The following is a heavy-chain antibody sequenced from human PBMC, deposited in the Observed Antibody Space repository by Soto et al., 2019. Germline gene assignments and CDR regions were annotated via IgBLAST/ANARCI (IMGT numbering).Heavy chain of an antibody. CDR2: IYYSGST. CDR3: ARAEQQLLLNWFDP. CDR1: GGSISSGGYY. J-gene: IGHJ5*02. Sequence: SETLSLTCTVSGGSISSGGYYWSWIRQHPGKGLEWIGYIYYSGSTYYNPSLKSRVTISVDTSKNQFSLKLSSVTAADTAVYYCARAEQQLLLNWFDPWGQETLVTVSS. V-gene: IGHV4-31*03. D-gene: IGHD6-13*01.